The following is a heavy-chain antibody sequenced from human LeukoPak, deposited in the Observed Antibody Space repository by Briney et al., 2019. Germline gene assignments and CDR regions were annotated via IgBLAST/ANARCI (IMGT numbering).Heavy chain of an antibody. D-gene: IGHD4-23*01. J-gene: IGHJ3*02. CDR1: GYSISSGYY. CDR2: IYYSGST. V-gene: IGHV4-61*01. Sequence: SETLSLTCTVSGYSISSGYYWGWIRQPPGKGLEWIGYIYYSGSTNYNPSLKSRVTISVDTSKNQFSLKLSSVTAADTAVYYCARAVVDTVVTTDAFDIWGQGTMVTVSS. CDR3: ARAVVDTVVTTDAFDI.